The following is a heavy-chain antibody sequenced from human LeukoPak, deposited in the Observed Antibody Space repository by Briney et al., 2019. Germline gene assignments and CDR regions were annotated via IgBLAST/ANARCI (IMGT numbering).Heavy chain of an antibody. D-gene: IGHD5-18*01. V-gene: IGHV4-4*02. J-gene: IGHJ4*02. CDR2: IYHSGST. CDR3: ARAYVDTAMVGFDY. Sequence: PSGTLSLTCAVSGGSISSSNWWSWVRQPPGKGLEWIGEIYHSGSTNYNPSLKSRVTISVDKSKNQLSLKLSSVTAADTAGYYCARAYVDTAMVGFDYWGQGTLVTVSS. CDR1: GGSISSSNW.